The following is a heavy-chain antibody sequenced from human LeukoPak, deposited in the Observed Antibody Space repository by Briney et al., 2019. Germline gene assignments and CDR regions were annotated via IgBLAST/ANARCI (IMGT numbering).Heavy chain of an antibody. CDR3: ARDGDGSGSYYFSAFDY. D-gene: IGHD3-10*01. CDR1: GGTFSSYA. J-gene: IGHJ4*02. Sequence: ASVKVSCKASGGTFSSYAISWVRQAPGQELEWMGGIIPIFGTANYAQKFQGRVTITADKSTSTAYMELSSLRSEDTAVYYCARDGDGSGSYYFSAFDYWGQGTLVTVSS. CDR2: IIPIFGTA. V-gene: IGHV1-69*06.